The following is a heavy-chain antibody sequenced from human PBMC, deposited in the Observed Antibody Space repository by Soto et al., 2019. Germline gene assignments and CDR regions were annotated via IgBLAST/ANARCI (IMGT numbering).Heavy chain of an antibody. CDR2: INPNGGGT. J-gene: IGHJ4*02. D-gene: IGHD3-10*01. V-gene: IGHV1-2*02. CDR1: GYTFTAYY. Sequence: ASVKVSCKASGYTFTAYYIHWVRQAPGQGLEWMGWINPNGGGTKYAQKFQGRVTMTRDTSVNTAYMELTRLTSDDTAVYYCARAVHTMIQGVRFRVDQWGQGTLVTVSS. CDR3: ARAVHTMIQGVRFRVDQ.